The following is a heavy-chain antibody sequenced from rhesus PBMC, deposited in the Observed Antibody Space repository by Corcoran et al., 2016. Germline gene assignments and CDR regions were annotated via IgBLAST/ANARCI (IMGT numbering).Heavy chain of an antibody. Sequence: QVQLQESGPAVVKPSETLSLTCAVSGGSISRRNWWSWSRQSPGKGLAGMGGIYGSDGTTAYQPPLNRRVTISVDTPKNQFSLKLSSVTAADTAVYYCARHYGNYNWYFDLWGPGTPITISS. CDR1: GGSISRRNW. CDR3: ARHYGNYNWYFDL. D-gene: IGHD4-35*01. J-gene: IGHJ2*01. V-gene: IGHV4-93*02. CDR2: IYGSDGTT.